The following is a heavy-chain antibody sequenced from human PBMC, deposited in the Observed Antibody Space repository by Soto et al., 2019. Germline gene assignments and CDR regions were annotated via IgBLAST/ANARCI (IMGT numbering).Heavy chain of an antibody. J-gene: IGHJ4*02. CDR1: GGSMPSYY. V-gene: IGHV4-4*07. CDR2: IYSGGST. CDR3: ARTVYRDYHIGS. D-gene: IGHD5-12*01. Sequence: LSLTCTVSGGSMPSYYWSCIRQPAGKGLEWIGRIYSGGSTNYNPSLRSRVTVSVDTSKSQFSLRLTPVTAADTAVYYGARTVYRDYHIGSWGQGTQVNV.